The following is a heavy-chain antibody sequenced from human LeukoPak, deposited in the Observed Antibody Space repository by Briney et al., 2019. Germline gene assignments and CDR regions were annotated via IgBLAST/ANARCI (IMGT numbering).Heavy chain of an antibody. CDR1: GVSINSYY. CDR3: ARGDFWSGSQPFDY. V-gene: IGHV4-59*01. J-gene: IGHJ4*02. D-gene: IGHD3-3*01. CDR2: IFYTGGT. Sequence: SETLSLTCSVSGVSINSYYWSWIRQPPGKELEWLAYIFYTGGTNYNTSLKRRVTISVDTSKNQFSLTLNSVTAADTAVYYCARGDFWSGSQPFDYWGQGILVTVSS.